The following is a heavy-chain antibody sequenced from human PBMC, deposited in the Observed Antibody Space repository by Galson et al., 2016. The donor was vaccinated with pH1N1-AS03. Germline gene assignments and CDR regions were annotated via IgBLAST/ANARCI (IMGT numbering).Heavy chain of an antibody. J-gene: IGHJ4*02. D-gene: IGHD5-24*01. CDR3: ARTPAEMATISFDY. Sequence: SGKVSCKASGYTFTNYFMHWVRQAPGQGLEWMGVINPSGGTTRYAQKFQGRVTMTRDTSTSTVYMELSRLRSADTAVYYCARTPAEMATISFDYWGQGTLVTVSS. V-gene: IGHV1-46*01. CDR2: INPSGGTT. CDR1: GYTFTNYF.